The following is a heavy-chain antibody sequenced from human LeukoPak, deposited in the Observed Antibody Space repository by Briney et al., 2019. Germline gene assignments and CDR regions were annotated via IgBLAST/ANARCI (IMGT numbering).Heavy chain of an antibody. CDR1: GYSFTSYY. J-gene: IGHJ6*03. D-gene: IGHD2-15*01. CDR2: INPSDGTT. Sequence: ASVKVSCKASGYSFTSYYIHWVRQAPGQGLEWMGIINPSDGTTNYAQKFQGRVTITADKSTSTAYMELSSLRSEDTAVYYCATLCCGSYYMDVWGKGTTVTVSS. CDR3: ATLCCGSYYMDV. V-gene: IGHV1-46*01.